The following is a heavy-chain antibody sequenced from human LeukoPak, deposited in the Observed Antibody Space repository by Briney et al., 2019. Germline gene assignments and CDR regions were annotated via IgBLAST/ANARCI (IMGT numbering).Heavy chain of an antibody. CDR1: GFTFSSYW. J-gene: IGHJ4*02. Sequence: PGGSLRLSCAASGFTFSSYWMSWVRQAPAKGLEWVANIKQDGSEKYYVDSVKGRFTISRDNAKNSLYLQMNGLRAEDTAVYYCARVLTGGTLGDYWGQGTLVTVSS. D-gene: IGHD7-27*01. CDR2: IKQDGSEK. V-gene: IGHV3-7*01. CDR3: ARVLTGGTLGDY.